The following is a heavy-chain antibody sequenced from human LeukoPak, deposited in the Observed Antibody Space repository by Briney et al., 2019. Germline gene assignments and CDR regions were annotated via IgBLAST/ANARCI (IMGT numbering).Heavy chain of an antibody. V-gene: IGHV3-33*01. CDR3: ARERGDYYDSSGYYSGIYFDY. J-gene: IGHJ4*02. CDR2: IWYDGSNK. D-gene: IGHD3-22*01. Sequence: PGGSLRLSCAASGFTFSSYGMHWVRQAPGKGLEWVAVIWYDGSNKYYADSVKGRFTISRDNSKNTLYLQMNSLRAEDTAVYYCARERGDYYDSSGYYSGIYFDYWGQGTLVTVSS. CDR1: GFTFSSYG.